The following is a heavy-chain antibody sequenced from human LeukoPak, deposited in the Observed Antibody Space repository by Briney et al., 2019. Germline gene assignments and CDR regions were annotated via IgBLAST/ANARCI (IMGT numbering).Heavy chain of an antibody. CDR2: ISGSGGST. D-gene: IGHD3-22*01. CDR1: GFTFSSYA. CDR3: AKVTYYYDSSGYYYGDY. Sequence: GRSLRLSCAASGFTFSSYAMSWVRQAPGKGLEWVSAISGSGGSTYYADSVKGRFTISRDNSKNTLYLQMNSLRAEDTAVYYCAKVTYYYDSSGYYYGDYWGQGTLVTVSS. J-gene: IGHJ4*02. V-gene: IGHV3-23*01.